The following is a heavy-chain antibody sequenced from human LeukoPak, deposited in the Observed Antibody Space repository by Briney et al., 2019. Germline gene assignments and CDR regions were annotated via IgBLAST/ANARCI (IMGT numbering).Heavy chain of an antibody. V-gene: IGHV4-59*01. D-gene: IGHD1-1*01. CDR1: GGSISSYY. CDR3: ARAPRWGTYYFDY. J-gene: IGHJ4*02. Sequence: SETLSLTCTVSGGSISSYYWSWIRQPPGKGLEWIGYIYYSGSTNYNPSLKSRVTISVDTSKNQFSLKLSSVTAAATAVYYCARAPRWGTYYFDYWGQGALVTVSS. CDR2: IYYSGST.